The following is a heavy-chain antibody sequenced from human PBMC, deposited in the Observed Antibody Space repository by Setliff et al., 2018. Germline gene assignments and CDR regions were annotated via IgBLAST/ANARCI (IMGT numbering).Heavy chain of an antibody. CDR3: ARYVHFANHFDY. CDR2: IDPNSGGT. V-gene: IGHV1-2*06. CDR1: GSTFTSYY. D-gene: IGHD3-10*02. J-gene: IGHJ4*02. Sequence: ASVKVSCKASGSTFTSYYTHWVRQAPGQGLEWLGRIDPNSGGTDYAQRFQGRVTMSGDTSISTAYMELSGLRSDDTAIYYCARYVHFANHFDYWGQGTLVTVSS.